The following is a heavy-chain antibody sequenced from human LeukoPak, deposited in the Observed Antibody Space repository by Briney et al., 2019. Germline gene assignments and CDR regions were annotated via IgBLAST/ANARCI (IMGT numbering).Heavy chain of an antibody. CDR1: GFTFSSYN. D-gene: IGHD3-10*01. J-gene: IGHJ4*02. Sequence: PGGSLRLSCAASGFTFSSYNMNWVRQAPGKGLEWVSSISSSSSYIYYADSVKGRFTISRDNAKNSLYLQMNSLRAEDTAVYYCAREEHYYGSGSYYWGQGTLVTVSS. CDR3: AREEHYYGSGSYY. CDR2: ISSSSSYI. V-gene: IGHV3-21*01.